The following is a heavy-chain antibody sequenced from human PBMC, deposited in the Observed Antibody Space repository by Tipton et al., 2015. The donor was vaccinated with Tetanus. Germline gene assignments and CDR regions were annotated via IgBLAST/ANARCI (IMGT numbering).Heavy chain of an antibody. CDR3: AREDVYYHDGSGFYAFDV. D-gene: IGHD3-22*01. V-gene: IGHV4-4*07. CDR2: IYVTGAT. J-gene: IGHJ3*01. Sequence: TLSLTCSVSGGSISNYYWNWIRQPAGKGLEWIGRIYVTGATNHSPALQSRVTMSIDRAKNQLSLTLTSVTAADAAMYYCAREDVYYHDGSGFYAFDVLGRGTMVAVSS. CDR1: GGSISNYY.